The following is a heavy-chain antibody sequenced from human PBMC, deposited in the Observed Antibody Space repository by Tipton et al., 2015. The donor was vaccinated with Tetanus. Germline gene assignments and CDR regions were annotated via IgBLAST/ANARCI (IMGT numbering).Heavy chain of an antibody. V-gene: IGHV4-30-4*08. D-gene: IGHD3-16*01. J-gene: IGHJ6*02. CDR3: ARDHGITWGGMGYYYGMDV. CDR2: IYHSGST. CDR1: GGSITSDNHY. Sequence: TLSLTCAVSGGSITSDNHYWSWIRQPPGKGLEWIGYIYHSGSTYYNPSLKSRVTISVDTSKNQFSLRLSSVTAADTAVYYCARDHGITWGGMGYYYGMDVWGQGTTVTVSS.